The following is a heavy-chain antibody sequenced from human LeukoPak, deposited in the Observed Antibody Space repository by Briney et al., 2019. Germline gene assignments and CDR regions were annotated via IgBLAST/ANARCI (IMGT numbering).Heavy chain of an antibody. J-gene: IGHJ4*02. CDR2: SIPIFGTA. V-gene: IGHV1-69*05. D-gene: IGHD3-22*01. Sequence: SVKVSCKASGGTFRNHAISWVRQAPGQGLEWMGGSIPIFGTANYAQKFQGRVTITTDASTSTAYMELSSLRSEDTAVYYCAGTVNYYDSSGYWDYYFDYWGQGTLVTVSS. CDR3: AGTVNYYDSSGYWDYYFDY. CDR1: GGTFRNHA.